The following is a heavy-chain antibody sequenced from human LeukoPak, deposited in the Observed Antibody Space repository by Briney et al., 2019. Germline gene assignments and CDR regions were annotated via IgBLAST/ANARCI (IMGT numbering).Heavy chain of an antibody. D-gene: IGHD3-10*01. Sequence: AGGSLRLSCAVSGFTFSSYGMHWVRQAPGKGLEWVAVIWYDGSNKYYADSVKGRFTISRDNSKNTLYLQMNSLRAEDTAVYYCARDTRRFGEPSYFDYWGQGTLVTVSS. CDR2: IWYDGSNK. CDR1: GFTFSSYG. V-gene: IGHV3-33*08. J-gene: IGHJ4*02. CDR3: ARDTRRFGEPSYFDY.